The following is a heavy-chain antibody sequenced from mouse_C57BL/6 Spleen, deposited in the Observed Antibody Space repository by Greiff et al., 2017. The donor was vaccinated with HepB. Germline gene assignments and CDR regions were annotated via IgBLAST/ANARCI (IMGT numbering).Heavy chain of an antibody. CDR1: GYSFTGYY. CDR3: ARNLHYYYYAMDY. Sequence: EVKVVESGPELVKPGASVKISCKASGYSFTGYYMNWVKQSPEKSLEWIGEINPSTGGTTYNQKFKAKATLTVDKSSSTAYMQLKSLTSEDSAVYYCARNLHYYYYAMDYWGQGTSVTVSS. D-gene: IGHD1-2*01. J-gene: IGHJ4*01. V-gene: IGHV1-42*01. CDR2: INPSTGGT.